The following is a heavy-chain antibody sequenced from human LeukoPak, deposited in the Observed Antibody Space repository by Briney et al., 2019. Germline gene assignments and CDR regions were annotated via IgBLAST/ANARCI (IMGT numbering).Heavy chain of an antibody. Sequence: GGSLRHSCAASGFTFRNCAMSWVRQAPGKGLEWVSGISGTGYNTYYADSVKGRFTISRDNSKNTLYLQMNSLGAEDTAVYYCAKHVSGSLFYFDYWGQRTLVTVSS. CDR1: GFTFRNCA. CDR3: AKHVSGSLFYFDY. V-gene: IGHV3-23*01. J-gene: IGHJ4*02. D-gene: IGHD3-10*01. CDR2: ISGTGYNT.